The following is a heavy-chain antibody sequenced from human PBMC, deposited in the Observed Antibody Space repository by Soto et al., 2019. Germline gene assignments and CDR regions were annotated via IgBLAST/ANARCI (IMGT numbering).Heavy chain of an antibody. CDR2: ISYDGSNK. CDR1: GFTFSSYA. V-gene: IGHV3-30-3*01. CDR3: ARDSVDTAMARSSLFDY. J-gene: IGHJ4*02. Sequence: QVQLVESGGGVVQPGRSLRLSCAASGFTFSSYAMHWVRKAPGKGLEWVAVISYDGSNKYYADSVKGRFTISRDNSKNTLYLQMNSLRAEDTAVYYCARDSVDTAMARSSLFDYWGQGTLVTVSS. D-gene: IGHD5-18*01.